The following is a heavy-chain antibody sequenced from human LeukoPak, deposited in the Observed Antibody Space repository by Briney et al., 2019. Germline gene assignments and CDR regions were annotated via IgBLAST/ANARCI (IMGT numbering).Heavy chain of an antibody. CDR1: GGSFSGYY. CDR2: INHSGST. Sequence: SETLSLTCAVYGGSFSGYYWSWIRQPPGKGLEWIGEINHSGSTNYNPSLKSRVTISVDTSKNQFSLKLSSVTAADTAVYYCARDRALIPYYYDSSGDQGWFDPWGQGTLVTVSS. J-gene: IGHJ5*02. V-gene: IGHV4-34*01. CDR3: ARDRALIPYYYDSSGDQGWFDP. D-gene: IGHD3-22*01.